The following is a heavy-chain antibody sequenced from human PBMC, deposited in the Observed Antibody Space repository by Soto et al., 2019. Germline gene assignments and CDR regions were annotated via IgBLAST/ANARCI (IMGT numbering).Heavy chain of an antibody. D-gene: IGHD3-10*01. CDR1: GYTFSTSV. CDR3: ARDPGLLEAP. CDR2: INAANGDT. V-gene: IGHV1-3*05. J-gene: IGHJ5*02. Sequence: QVQLVQSGAEEKKPGASVKVSCTASGYTFSTSVMHWVRQAPGQRLEWMGWINAANGDTKYSQKFQGRVTITRDTSASTAYMHLSSLRNEDTTIYYCARDPGLLEAPWGQGTLVTVVS.